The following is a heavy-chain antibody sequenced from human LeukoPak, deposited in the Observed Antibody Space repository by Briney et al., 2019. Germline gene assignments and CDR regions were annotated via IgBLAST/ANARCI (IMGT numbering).Heavy chain of an antibody. J-gene: IGHJ6*03. CDR3: TRNAVVVPAARFDYYYYYMDV. V-gene: IGHV3-73*01. Sequence: GGSLKLSCAASGFTFSGSAMHWVCQASGKGLEWVGRIRSKANSYATAYAASVKGRFTISRDDSKNTAYLQMNSLKTEDTAVYYCTRNAVVVPAARFDYYYYYMDVWGKGTTVTVSS. CDR1: GFTFSGSA. CDR2: IRSKANSYAT. D-gene: IGHD2-2*01.